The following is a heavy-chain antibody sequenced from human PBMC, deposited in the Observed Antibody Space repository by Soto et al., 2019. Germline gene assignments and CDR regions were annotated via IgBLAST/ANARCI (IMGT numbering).Heavy chain of an antibody. J-gene: IGHJ6*02. D-gene: IGHD6-6*01. CDR1: GFTFSSYA. V-gene: IGHV3-13*01. Sequence: EVQLVESGGGLVQPGGSLRLSCAASGFTFSSYAMHWVRQATGKGLEWVSAIGTAGDTYYPGSVKGRFTISRENAKNSLYLKMNSLRAEDTAVYYCARSYSSSSAIIYYYYYYGMDVWGQGTTVTVSS. CDR3: ARSYSSSSAIIYYYYYYGMDV. CDR2: IGTAGDT.